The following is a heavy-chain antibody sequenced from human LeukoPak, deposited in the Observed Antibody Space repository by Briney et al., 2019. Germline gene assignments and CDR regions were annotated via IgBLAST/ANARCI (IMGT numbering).Heavy chain of an antibody. V-gene: IGHV3-74*01. CDR1: GFTLSSYW. D-gene: IGHD1/OR15-1a*01. Sequence: GGSLRLSCAASGFTLSSYWMHWVRQAPGKGLVWVSCIKGDGSSISYADSVKGRFTISRDNAKNTLYPQMNSLRSEDTAVYYCTRDWRNKAFDIWGQGTMVTVSS. CDR3: TRDWRNKAFDI. J-gene: IGHJ3*02. CDR2: IKGDGSSI.